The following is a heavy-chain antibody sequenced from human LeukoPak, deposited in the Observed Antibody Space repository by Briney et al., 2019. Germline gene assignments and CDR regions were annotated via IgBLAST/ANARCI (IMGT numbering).Heavy chain of an antibody. CDR2: INPNSGGT. J-gene: IGHJ4*02. Sequence: GASVKVSCKASGYTFTGYYMHWVRQAPGQGLEWMGWINPNSGGTNYAQKFQGRVTMTRDTSISTAYMELSRLRSDDTAVYYCARVPLQRGYRYGLDSWGQGTLLTVSS. CDR3: ARVPLQRGYRYGLDS. CDR1: GYTFTGYY. D-gene: IGHD5-18*01. V-gene: IGHV1-2*02.